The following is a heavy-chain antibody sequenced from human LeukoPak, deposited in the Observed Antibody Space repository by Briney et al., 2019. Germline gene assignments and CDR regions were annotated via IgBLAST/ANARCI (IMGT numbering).Heavy chain of an antibody. V-gene: IGHV4-34*01. J-gene: IGHJ3*02. D-gene: IGHD2-8*01. CDR2: INHSGST. Sequence: SETLSLTCTVYGGSISSYYWSWIRQPPGKGLEWIGEINHSGSTNYNPSLKSRVTISVDTSKNQFSLKLSSVTAADTAVYYCARGRGKDIVLMVYAPRRGGAFDIWGQGTMVTVSS. CDR3: ARGRGKDIVLMVYAPRRGGAFDI. CDR1: GGSISSYY.